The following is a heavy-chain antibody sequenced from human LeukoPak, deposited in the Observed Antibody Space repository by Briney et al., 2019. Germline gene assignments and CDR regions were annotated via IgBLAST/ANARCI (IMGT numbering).Heavy chain of an antibody. CDR2: INHSGST. CDR3: ARGGWVVPAAINS. J-gene: IGHJ5*01. V-gene: IGHV4-34*01. Sequence: PSETLSLTCAVYGGSFSDYYWTWIRQPPGKGLEWIGEINHSGSTNYNPSLKSRDTISVDTSKNQFSLKLNSVTATDTAVYYCARGGWVVPAAINSGGQGTLVTVAS. CDR1: GGSFSDYY. D-gene: IGHD2-2*02.